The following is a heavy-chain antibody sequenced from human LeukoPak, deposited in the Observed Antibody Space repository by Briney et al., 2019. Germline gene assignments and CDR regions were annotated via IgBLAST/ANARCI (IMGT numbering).Heavy chain of an antibody. J-gene: IGHJ6*02. CDR3: ARVSYCGGDCSSKYFYGLDV. CDR2: INPYSGGT. CDR1: GYIYTGYH. V-gene: IGHV1-2*06. Sequence: ASVKVSCKASGYIYTGYHLHWVRQAPGQGLEWMGRINPYSGGTDSAQKFQGRVTMTRDTSISTAYMELSSLRSGDTAVYYCARVSYCGGDCSSKYFYGLDVWGQGTTVTVSS. D-gene: IGHD2-21*02.